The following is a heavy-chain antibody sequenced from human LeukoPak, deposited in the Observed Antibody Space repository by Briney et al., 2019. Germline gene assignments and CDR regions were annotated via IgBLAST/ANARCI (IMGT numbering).Heavy chain of an antibody. J-gene: IGHJ5*02. Sequence: GSLRLSCAASGFTFSSYAMSWVRQAPGKGLEWIGRITPSNSYFNTSFNSRVTWSVDTSKNQFSLKVNSVTAAATAVYYCARDFARSFSTSWYIFDPWGQGTRVTVSS. CDR3: ARDFARSFSTSWYIFDP. CDR2: ITPSNS. D-gene: IGHD6-13*01. V-gene: IGHV4-4*07. CDR1: GFTFSSYA.